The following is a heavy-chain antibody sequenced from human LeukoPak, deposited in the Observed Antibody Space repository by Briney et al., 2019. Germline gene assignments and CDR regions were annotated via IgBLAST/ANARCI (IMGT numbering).Heavy chain of an antibody. J-gene: IGHJ4*02. D-gene: IGHD3-9*01. CDR1: GFTFSSYE. CDR3: AKGERLRYFDWPYPDFDY. CDR2: ISGSGGST. V-gene: IGHV3-23*01. Sequence: GGSLRLSCAASGFTFSSYEMNWVRQAPGKGLEWVSAISGSGGSTYYADSVKGRFTISRDNSKNTLYLQMNSLRAEDTAVYYCAKGERLRYFDWPYPDFDYWGQGTLVTVSS.